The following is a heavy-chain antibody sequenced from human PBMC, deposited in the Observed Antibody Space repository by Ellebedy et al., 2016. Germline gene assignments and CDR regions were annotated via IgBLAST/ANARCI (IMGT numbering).Heavy chain of an antibody. Sequence: SETLSLTCTVSGASITNDYWSWIRQSPGKGLEWIGYFYYSGNTNYNPSLKSRVTISVDRSKNQFSLKLTSVTTADTAVYFCARELLGVAQFDYWGQGALVTVSS. CDR2: FYYSGNT. CDR3: ARELLGVAQFDY. J-gene: IGHJ4*02. CDR1: GASITNDY. D-gene: IGHD3-16*01. V-gene: IGHV4-59*01.